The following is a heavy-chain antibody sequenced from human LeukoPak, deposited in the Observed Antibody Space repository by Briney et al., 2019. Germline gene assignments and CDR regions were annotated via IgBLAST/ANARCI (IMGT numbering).Heavy chain of an antibody. V-gene: IGHV4-59*08. Sequence: SETLSLTCTVSGGSISSYYWSWIRQPPGKGLEWIGYIYYSGSTNYNPSLKSRVTISVDTSKNQFSLKLSSVTAADTAVYYCARHSIRVRGVIPYYYGMDVWGQGTTVTVSS. CDR3: ARHSIRVRGVIPYYYGMDV. CDR2: IYYSGST. CDR1: GGSISSYY. J-gene: IGHJ6*02. D-gene: IGHD3-10*01.